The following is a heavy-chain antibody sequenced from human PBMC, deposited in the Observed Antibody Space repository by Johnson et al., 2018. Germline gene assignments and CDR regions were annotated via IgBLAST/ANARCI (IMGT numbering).Heavy chain of an antibody. CDR1: GFTFSSYD. Sequence: VQLVQSGGGLVQPGGSLRLSCAASGFTFSSYDMHWVRQATGKGLEWVSAIGTAGDTYYPGSVKGRFTISRENAKHSLYLQMNSLRAGDTAVYYCARAAYGRDAFDIWGQGTMVTVSS. J-gene: IGHJ3*02. V-gene: IGHV3-13*01. D-gene: IGHD4-17*01. CDR3: ARAAYGRDAFDI. CDR2: IGTAGDT.